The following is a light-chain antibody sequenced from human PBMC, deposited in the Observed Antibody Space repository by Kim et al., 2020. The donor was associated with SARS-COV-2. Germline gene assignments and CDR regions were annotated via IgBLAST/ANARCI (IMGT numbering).Light chain of an antibody. J-gene: IGLJ1*01. Sequence: GQSITISCTGTISDVGGYNYVSWYQQHPGKAPKLMIYDVSNRPSGVSNRFSGSKSGNTASLTISGLQAEDEADYYCSSYTSSSTYVFATGTKVTVL. CDR2: DVS. V-gene: IGLV2-14*03. CDR3: SSYTSSSTYV. CDR1: ISDVGGYNY.